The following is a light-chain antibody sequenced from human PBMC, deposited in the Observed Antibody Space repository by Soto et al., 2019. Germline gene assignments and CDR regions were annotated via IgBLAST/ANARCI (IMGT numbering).Light chain of an antibody. J-gene: IGLJ2*01. Sequence: QPVLTQSPSASASLGDSVKLTCTLSSGHNSYAIAWHQQQPEKGPRFLMKLNSDGSHDKGDGIPERFSGSSSGAERYLTISSLQSDDAADYYCQTWATDSYVVFGGGTKLTVL. CDR2: LNSDGSH. V-gene: IGLV4-69*01. CDR3: QTWATDSYVV. CDR1: SGHNSYA.